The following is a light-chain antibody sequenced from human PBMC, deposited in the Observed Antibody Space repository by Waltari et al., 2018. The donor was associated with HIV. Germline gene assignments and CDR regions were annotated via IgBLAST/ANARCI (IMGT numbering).Light chain of an antibody. V-gene: IGKV1-5*03. Sequence: DIQMTQSPSTLSVSVGDRVTITCRASQSIGNWLAWYQQKPGKAPNLLVYKASSLQSGVPSRFSGSGSGTEFTLTISSLQPDDFATYYCQQYNGYSTFGQGTKVEIE. CDR1: QSIGNW. J-gene: IGKJ1*01. CDR3: QQYNGYST. CDR2: KAS.